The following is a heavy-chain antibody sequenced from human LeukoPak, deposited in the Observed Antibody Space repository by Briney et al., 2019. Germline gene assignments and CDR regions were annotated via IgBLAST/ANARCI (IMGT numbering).Heavy chain of an antibody. V-gene: IGHV4-30-2*01. CDR2: IYHSGST. J-gene: IGHJ4*02. CDR1: GGSISSGGYY. CDR3: ARLSDYGDYFPN. D-gene: IGHD4-17*01. Sequence: SETLSLTCTVSGGSISSGGYYWSWIRQPPGKGLEWIGYIYHSGSTYYNPSLKSRVTISVDRSKNQFSLNLSSVTAADTAVYYCARLSDYGDYFPNWGQGTLVTVSS.